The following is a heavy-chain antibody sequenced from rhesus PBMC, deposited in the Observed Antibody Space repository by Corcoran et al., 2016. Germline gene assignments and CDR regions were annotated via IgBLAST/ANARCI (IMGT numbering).Heavy chain of an antibody. J-gene: IGHJ1*01. CDR1: GASISSNY. V-gene: IGHV4-173*01. D-gene: IGHD5-24*01. CDR3: ATSVYTGRYFEF. CDR2: ISGSDGST. Sequence: QLQVQESGPGLVKPSETLSLTCAVSGASISSNYWSWIRQPPGKGLEGIGRISGSDGSTDSNPSLKSRVTISTDTSKKQFSLKLRSVTAADTAVYYCATSVYTGRYFEFWGQGALVTVSS.